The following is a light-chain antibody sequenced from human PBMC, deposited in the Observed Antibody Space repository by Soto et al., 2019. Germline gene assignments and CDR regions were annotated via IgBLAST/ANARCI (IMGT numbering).Light chain of an antibody. CDR1: SSDVGGYNY. CDR3: SSYTSSSTYV. Sequence: QSVLTQPASVSASPGQSITISCTGTSSDVGGYNYVAWYQQHPGKAPKLMIYEVSNRPSGVSNRFSGSKSGNTASLTISGIQAEDEADYYCSSYTSSSTYVFGTGTTLTVL. V-gene: IGLV2-14*01. CDR2: EVS. J-gene: IGLJ1*01.